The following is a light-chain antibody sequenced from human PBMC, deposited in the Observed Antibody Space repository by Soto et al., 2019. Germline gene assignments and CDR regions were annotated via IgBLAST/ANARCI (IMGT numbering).Light chain of an antibody. CDR2: GAS. J-gene: IGKJ1*01. Sequence: EIVMTQSPATLSVSPGDRATLSCRASQSVGSNLAWYQRRPGQAPRLLFYGASTSAPGVPARFSGSGSGTEFTLTISSLQSEDFAVYFCHHYDHSPWTFGQGTEVEVK. CDR3: HHYDHSPWT. CDR1: QSVGSN. V-gene: IGKV3-15*01.